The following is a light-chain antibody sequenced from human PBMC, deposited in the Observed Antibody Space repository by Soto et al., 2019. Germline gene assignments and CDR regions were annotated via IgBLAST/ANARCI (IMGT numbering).Light chain of an antibody. Sequence: DIVMTQSPDSLTVSLGERATINCRSSQSVLYSSNNKKYLAWYQHKPGQPPKLLIYWASTRDSGVPDRFSGSGSGTDFTLTISSLQAEDVAVYSCQQYYRTPITFGGGTKVEIK. V-gene: IGKV4-1*01. CDR3: QQYYRTPIT. CDR1: QSVLYSSNNKKY. J-gene: IGKJ4*01. CDR2: WAS.